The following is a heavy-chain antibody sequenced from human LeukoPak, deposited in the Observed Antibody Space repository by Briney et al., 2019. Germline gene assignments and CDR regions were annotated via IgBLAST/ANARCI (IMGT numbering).Heavy chain of an antibody. CDR2: LYSGGHT. D-gene: IGHD3-22*01. CDR3: ARARCDTCGYGS. Sequence: PGGSLRLSCAASGCTVSSSYMSWVRQAPGKGLEWVAVLYSGGHTDYAVSVRGRFTISRDTSTNTVSLQVNSLRAEDTAEYYCARARCDTCGYGSWGQGALVTVSS. V-gene: IGHV3-66*02. CDR1: GCTVSSSY. J-gene: IGHJ5*02.